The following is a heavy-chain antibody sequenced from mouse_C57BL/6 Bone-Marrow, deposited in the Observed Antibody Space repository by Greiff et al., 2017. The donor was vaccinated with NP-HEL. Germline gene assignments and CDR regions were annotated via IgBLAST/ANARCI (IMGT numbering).Heavy chain of an antibody. CDR2: IRNKANGYTT. V-gene: IGHV7-3*01. D-gene: IGHD2-3*01. CDR3: ARYNDGYYVFAY. Sequence: EVMLVESGGGLVQPGGSLSLSCAASGFTFTDYYMSWVRQPPGKALEWLGFIRNKANGYTTAYSASVQGRFTISRDNSQSILYLQMNALRADDSATYYCARYNDGYYVFAYWGQGTLVTVSA. CDR1: GFTFTDYY. J-gene: IGHJ3*01.